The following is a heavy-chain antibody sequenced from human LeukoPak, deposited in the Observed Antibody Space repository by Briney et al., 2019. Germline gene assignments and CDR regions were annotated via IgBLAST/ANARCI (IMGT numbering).Heavy chain of an antibody. D-gene: IGHD6-13*01. J-gene: IGHJ6*03. V-gene: IGHV1-69*05. CDR1: GGTFSSYA. Sequence: ASVKVSCKASGGTFSSYAISWVRQAPGQGLEWMGGIIPIFGTANYAQKFQGRVTITTDESTSTAYMELSSLRSEDTAVYYCARGQAAGHYYYYYYMDVWGKGTTVTVSS. CDR3: ARGQAAGHYYYYYYMDV. CDR2: IIPIFGTA.